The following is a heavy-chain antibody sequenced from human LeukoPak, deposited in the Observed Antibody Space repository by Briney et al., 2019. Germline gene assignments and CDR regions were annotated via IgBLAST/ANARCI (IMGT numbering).Heavy chain of an antibody. CDR1: GYTFTGYY. CDR3: ARSPLTAMVYAFDI. D-gene: IGHD5-18*01. V-gene: IGHV1-2*02. J-gene: IGHJ3*02. CDR2: INPNSGGT. Sequence: ASVKVSCKASGYTFTGYYMHWVRQAPGQGLEWMGWINPNSGGTNYAQKFQGRVTMTRDTSISTAYMELSRLRSDDTAVYYCARSPLTAMVYAFDIWGQGTMVTVSS.